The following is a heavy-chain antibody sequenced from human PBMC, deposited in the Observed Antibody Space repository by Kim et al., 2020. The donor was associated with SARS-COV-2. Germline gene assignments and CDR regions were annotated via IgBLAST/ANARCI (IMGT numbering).Heavy chain of an antibody. CDR2: ISPFKTTG. CDR1: GYPFSSFA. Sequence: ASVKVSCKTSGYPFSSFAISWVRQAAGQGLEWMGWISPFKTTGTHTQKFQGRLTMSTDISTSTVYMELRSLPSDDTAAYYCARSTLDYSWVTSLTKEDSW. D-gene: IGHD2-21*02. CDR3: ARSTLDYSWVTSLTKEDS. J-gene: IGHJ5*01. V-gene: IGHV1-18*01.